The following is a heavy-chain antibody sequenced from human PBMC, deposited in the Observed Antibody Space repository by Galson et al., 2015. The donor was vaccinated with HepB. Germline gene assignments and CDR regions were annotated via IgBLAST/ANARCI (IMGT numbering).Heavy chain of an antibody. D-gene: IGHD5-18*01. CDR3: AKDLKSYGWVADAFDI. CDR1: GFTFSSYA. Sequence: SLRLSCAASGFTFSSYAMSWVRQAPGKGLEWVSAISGSGGSTYYADSVKGRFTISRDNSKNTLYLQMNSLRAEDTAVYYCAKDLKSYGWVADAFDIWGQGTMVTVSS. V-gene: IGHV3-23*01. CDR2: ISGSGGST. J-gene: IGHJ3*02.